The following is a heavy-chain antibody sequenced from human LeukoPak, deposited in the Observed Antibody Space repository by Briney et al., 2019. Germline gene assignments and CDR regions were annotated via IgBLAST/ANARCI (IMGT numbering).Heavy chain of an antibody. Sequence: GESLKISCKGSGYSFTSFWISWVRQMPGKGLEWMGTIDPSDSYTNYSPSFQGHVTISADKSISTAYLQWSSLKASDTAIYYCARLSGVLIDYWGQGTLVTVSS. CDR1: GYSFTSFW. V-gene: IGHV5-10-1*01. CDR3: ARLSGVLIDY. J-gene: IGHJ4*02. D-gene: IGHD2-15*01. CDR2: IDPSDSYT.